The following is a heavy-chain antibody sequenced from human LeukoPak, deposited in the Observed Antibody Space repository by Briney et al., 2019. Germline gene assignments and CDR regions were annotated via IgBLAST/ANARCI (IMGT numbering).Heavy chain of an antibody. CDR1: GFTFSSYA. CDR2: ISGSGGST. J-gene: IGHJ4*02. V-gene: IGHV3-23*01. Sequence: GGSLRLSCAASGFTFSSYAMSWVRQAPGKGLEWVSAISGSGGSTYYADSVKGRFTISRDNSKNTLYLQMNSLRAEDMAVYYCAKPTSYSSGWEFDYWGQGTLVTVSS. CDR3: AKPTSYSSGWEFDY. D-gene: IGHD6-19*01.